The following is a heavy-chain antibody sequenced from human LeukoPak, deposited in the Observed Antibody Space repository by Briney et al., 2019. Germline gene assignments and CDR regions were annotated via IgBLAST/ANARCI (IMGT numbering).Heavy chain of an antibody. CDR3: AKDLAVLTVAFDY. CDR1: GFNFSSYA. V-gene: IGHV3-23*01. CDR2: ISGSGGST. D-gene: IGHD3-16*01. Sequence: GGSLKISCAASGFNFSSYAMSWVRQASGEGLGWVPAISGSGGSTYYADSVKGRFTISRDNSKNTLYLQMNSLRAEDTAVYYCAKDLAVLTVAFDYWGQGTLVTVSS. J-gene: IGHJ4*02.